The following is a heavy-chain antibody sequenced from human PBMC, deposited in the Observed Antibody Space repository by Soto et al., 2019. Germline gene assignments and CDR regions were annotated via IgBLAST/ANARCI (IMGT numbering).Heavy chain of an antibody. V-gene: IGHV3-30*18. CDR2: LSHDGRNE. CDR3: AKVGGSGYCSSSSCYAADY. D-gene: IGHD2-2*01. Sequence: QVQLVESGGGVVQPGRSLRLSCAVSGFIFSDYGMHWVRQAPGKGLEWVALLSHDGRNEYYVDSVKGRFTISRDNSKNTLYRQMNSLRPEDTALYYCAKVGGSGYCSSSSCYAADYWGQGTLVTVSS. CDR1: GFIFSDYG. J-gene: IGHJ4*02.